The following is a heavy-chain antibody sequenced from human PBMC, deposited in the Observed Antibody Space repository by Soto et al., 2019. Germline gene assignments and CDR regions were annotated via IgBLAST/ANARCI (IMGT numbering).Heavy chain of an antibody. D-gene: IGHD3-22*01. V-gene: IGHV3-9*01. CDR3: VKDEGYWKRPDH. J-gene: IGHJ4*02. CDR2: ISWNSGTI. CDR1: GFTFDDYT. Sequence: GGSLRLSCAASGFTFDDYTMHWVRQAPGKGLEWVSGISWNSGTIGYADSVKGRFTISRDNARNSLDLQMSSLRAEDSALYYCVKDEGYWKRPDHCGQGIRVTVSS.